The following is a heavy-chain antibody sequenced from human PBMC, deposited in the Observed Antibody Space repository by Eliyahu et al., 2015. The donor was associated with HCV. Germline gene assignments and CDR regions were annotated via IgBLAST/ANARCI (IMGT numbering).Heavy chain of an antibody. CDR3: ARVILAANLHWIDP. CDR1: GYTFTGYX. Sequence: QVQLVQSGSEVKKPGASVXVSCXTSGYTFTGYXIHGVRQAPGQGLEWMGWXNPDTGGTNYAQKXXGRVTMTRDTSINTAYMELSSLRSDDAAVYYCARVILAANLHWIDPWGQGTLVIVSS. V-gene: IGHV1-2*02. J-gene: IGHJ5*02. D-gene: IGHD5-12*01. CDR2: XNPDTGGT.